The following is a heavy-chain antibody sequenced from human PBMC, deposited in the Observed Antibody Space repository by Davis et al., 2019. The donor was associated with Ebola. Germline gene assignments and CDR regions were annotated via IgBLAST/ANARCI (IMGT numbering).Heavy chain of an antibody. Sequence: ASVKVSCKASGYTFTNYYMHWVRQAPGQGLEWMGMINPNDGRTIYAQKFQGRITVTRDTSTTTVYMELSSLRSGDTALYYCARTRGYCSGGACYEGAYFYYGLDVWGKGTTVTVTS. V-gene: IGHV1-46*01. D-gene: IGHD2-15*01. CDR2: INPNDGRT. J-gene: IGHJ6*04. CDR1: GYTFTNYY. CDR3: ARTRGYCSGGACYEGAYFYYGLDV.